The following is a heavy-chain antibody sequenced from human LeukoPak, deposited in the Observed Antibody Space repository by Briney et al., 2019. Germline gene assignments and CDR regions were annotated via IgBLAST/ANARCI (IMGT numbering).Heavy chain of an antibody. D-gene: IGHD3-10*01. CDR1: GYSISSGYY. J-gene: IGHJ6*03. CDR2: MYHSGST. CDR3: ARAGIGIRYYMDV. V-gene: IGHV4-38-2*01. Sequence: PSETLSLTCAVSGYSISSGYYWGWIRQPPGKGLEWVGNMYHSGSTYYNPSLRSRVTISVDPSKNQFSLKLSSVTAADTAVYYCARAGIGIRYYMDVWGKGTTVTVSS.